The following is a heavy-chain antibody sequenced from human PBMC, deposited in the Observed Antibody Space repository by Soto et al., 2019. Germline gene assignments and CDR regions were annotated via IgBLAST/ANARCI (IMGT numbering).Heavy chain of an antibody. CDR2: ISYTGNTQ. CDR1: GFTFSNYA. V-gene: IGHV3-30-3*01. CDR3: VESE. Sequence: QVHLVESGGGVVQPGGSLRLSCAASGFTFSNYAMHWVRQAPGKGLEWVAAISYTGNTQYYANSVKGRFTISRDNSKNTLYLQMNSLRTEDTAVYYCVESEWGQGALVTVSS. D-gene: IGHD3-3*01. J-gene: IGHJ4*02.